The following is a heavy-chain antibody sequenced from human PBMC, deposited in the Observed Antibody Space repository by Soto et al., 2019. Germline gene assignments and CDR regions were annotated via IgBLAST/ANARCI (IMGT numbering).Heavy chain of an antibody. Sequence: SVKVSCKASGCTFSSYAISWVRQAPGQGLEWMGGIIPIFGTANYAQKFQGRVTITADESTSTAYMELSSLRSEDTAVYYCAREISGSYYNWFDPWGQGTLVTVSS. CDR1: GCTFSSYA. J-gene: IGHJ5*02. CDR2: IIPIFGTA. V-gene: IGHV1-69*13. CDR3: AREISGSYYNWFDP. D-gene: IGHD1-26*01.